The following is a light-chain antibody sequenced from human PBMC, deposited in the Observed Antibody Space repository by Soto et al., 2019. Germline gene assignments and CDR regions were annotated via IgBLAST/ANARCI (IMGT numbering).Light chain of an antibody. J-gene: IGKJ5*01. CDR2: DAS. Sequence: EIVLTQSPATLSLSPGERATLSCRASQSVSSYLAWYQQKPGQAPRLLIYDASNRATGIPARFSGSGSGTDFTLTISSLEPEDFAVYYCQQRSNCPPITFGQGKRLEIK. CDR1: QSVSSY. V-gene: IGKV3-11*01. CDR3: QQRSNCPPIT.